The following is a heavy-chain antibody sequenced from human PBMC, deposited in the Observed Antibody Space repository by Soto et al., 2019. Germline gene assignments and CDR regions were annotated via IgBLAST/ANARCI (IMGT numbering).Heavy chain of an antibody. J-gene: IGHJ6*02. CDR2: ISYDGSNK. CDR1: GFTISGYG. CDR3: AKDWYSSSWSYYYYGMDV. V-gene: IGHV3-30*18. Sequence: PMRVSSAAAGFTISGYGMRRVSKDQGKGLEWVAVISYDGSNKYYADSVKGRFTISRDNSKNTLYLQMNSLRAEDTAVYYCAKDWYSSSWSYYYYGMDVWGQGTTVTVSS. D-gene: IGHD6-13*01.